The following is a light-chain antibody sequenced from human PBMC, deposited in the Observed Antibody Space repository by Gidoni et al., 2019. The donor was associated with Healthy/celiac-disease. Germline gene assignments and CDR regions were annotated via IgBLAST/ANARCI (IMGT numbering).Light chain of an antibody. CDR2: CSS. J-gene: IGKJ1*01. Sequence: RAPAPLSSAPAPRPPLSCRVCLVFRRYFALYQRKPRPPPRLLTYCSSTRPTVIPARFSGSGSGTDFTLTISSLEPEDFAVYYCQQRSNWPWTFGQGTKVEIK. CDR3: QQRSNWPWT. CDR1: LVFRRY. V-gene: IGKV3-11*01.